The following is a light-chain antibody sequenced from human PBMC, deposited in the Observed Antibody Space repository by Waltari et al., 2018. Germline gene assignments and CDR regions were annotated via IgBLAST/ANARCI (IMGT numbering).Light chain of an antibody. J-gene: IGLJ2*01. Sequence: QSALTQPASVSGSPGQSITISCTGTSDDIGNFYYVSWYQQRPGTAPKLLIYDVNKRPSGLSHRFSGSKSCNTASLTISGLQAEDGADYYCSSYTSVTTFVVFGGGTKLTVL. CDR3: SSYTSVTTFVV. CDR1: SDDIGNFYY. CDR2: DVN. V-gene: IGLV2-14*03.